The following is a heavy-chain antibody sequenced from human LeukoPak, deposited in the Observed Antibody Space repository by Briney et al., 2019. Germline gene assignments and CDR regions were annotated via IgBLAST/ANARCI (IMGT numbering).Heavy chain of an antibody. D-gene: IGHD4-23*01. J-gene: IGHJ3*02. CDR3: ARRTVVPPGAFDI. CDR1: GGSISSSSYY. Sequence: SETLSLTCTVSGGSISSSSYYWGWIRQPPGKGLEWIGSIYYSGSTYYNPSLKSRVTISVDTSKNRFSLKLSSVTAADTAVYYCARRTVVPPGAFDIWGQGTMVTVSS. CDR2: IYYSGST. V-gene: IGHV4-39*01.